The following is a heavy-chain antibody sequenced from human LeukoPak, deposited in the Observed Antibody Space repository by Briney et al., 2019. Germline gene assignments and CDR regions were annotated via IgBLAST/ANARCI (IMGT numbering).Heavy chain of an antibody. CDR3: AKDILGGSSWYGAFDI. CDR1: GFTFDDYA. D-gene: IGHD6-13*01. Sequence: PGGSLRLSCAASGFTFDDYAMHWVRQAPGKGLEWVSGISWNSGSIGYADSVKGRFTISRDNAKNSLYLQMNSLRAEDMALYYCAKDILGGSSWYGAFDIWGQGTMVTVSS. CDR2: ISWNSGSI. J-gene: IGHJ3*02. V-gene: IGHV3-9*03.